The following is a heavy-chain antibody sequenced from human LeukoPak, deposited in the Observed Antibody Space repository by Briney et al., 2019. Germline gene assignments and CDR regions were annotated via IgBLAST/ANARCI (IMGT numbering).Heavy chain of an antibody. CDR1: GFTVSNNY. V-gene: IGHV3-66*01. CDR2: IYSGDST. CDR3: AAGYYDTSDLNY. D-gene: IGHD3-22*01. Sequence: GGSLRLSCAASGFTVSNNYMTWVRQAPGKGLQWVSTIYSGDSTYYADSVKGRFTISRDYSKNTLYLQMNILRAEDTAVYYCAAGYYDTSDLNYWGQGTLVTVSS. J-gene: IGHJ4*02.